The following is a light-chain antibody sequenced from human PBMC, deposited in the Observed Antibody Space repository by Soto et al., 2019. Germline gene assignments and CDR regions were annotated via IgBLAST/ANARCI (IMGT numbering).Light chain of an antibody. CDR1: SSNIGAGYD. V-gene: IGLV1-40*01. Sequence: QSVLTQPPSVSGAPGQRVTISCTGSSSNIGAGYDVHWYQQLPGTAPKLLIYGNSNGPSGVPDRFSGSKSGTSASLAINGLQAWDEADYYCQSYDSSLSVWVFGGGTKLTVL. J-gene: IGLJ3*02. CDR2: GNS. CDR3: QSYDSSLSVWV.